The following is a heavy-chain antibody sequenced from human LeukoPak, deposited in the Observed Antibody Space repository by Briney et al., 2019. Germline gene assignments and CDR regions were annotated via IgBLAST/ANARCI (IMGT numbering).Heavy chain of an antibody. CDR2: IYPGDSDT. D-gene: IGHD2-2*02. CDR3: ATAAITEYYYMDV. J-gene: IGHJ6*03. V-gene: IGHV5-51*01. CDR1: GYSFISYW. Sequence: GESLKISXKGSGYSFISYWIGWVRQMPGKGLEWTGIIYPGDSDTIYSPSFQGQVTISADKSISTAYLQWSSLKASDTAMYYCATAAITEYYYMDVWGKGTTVTVSS.